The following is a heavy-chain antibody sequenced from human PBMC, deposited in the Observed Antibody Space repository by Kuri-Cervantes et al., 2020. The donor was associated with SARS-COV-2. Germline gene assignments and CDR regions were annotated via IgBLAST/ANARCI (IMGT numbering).Heavy chain of an antibody. J-gene: IGHJ4*02. CDR3: ARGIIPTAVRQ. CDR2: IYHSGST. V-gene: IGHV4-38-2*01. D-gene: IGHD3-3*01. CDR1: GYSISSGYY. Sequence: GSLRLSCAVSGYSISSGYYWGWIRQPPGKGLEWIGSIYHSGSTYYNPSLKSRVTISVDTSKNQFSLKLTSVTAADTAVYFCARGIIPTAVRQWGQGTLVTVSS.